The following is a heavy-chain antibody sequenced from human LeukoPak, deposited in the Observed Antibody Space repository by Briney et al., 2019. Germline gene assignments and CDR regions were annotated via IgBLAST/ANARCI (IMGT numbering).Heavy chain of an antibody. Sequence: SETLSLTCAVYIDSFSNYHWNWIRQTPAKGMEWIGEVNESGGTNISPSLRSRVILSVDTSKNQFSLNLSSVTAADTAVYFCARGHRLYQLLLFDFWGQGTLVTVSS. CDR2: VNESGGT. CDR3: ARGHRLYQLLLFDF. J-gene: IGHJ4*02. V-gene: IGHV4-34*01. D-gene: IGHD2-2*01. CDR1: IDSFSNYH.